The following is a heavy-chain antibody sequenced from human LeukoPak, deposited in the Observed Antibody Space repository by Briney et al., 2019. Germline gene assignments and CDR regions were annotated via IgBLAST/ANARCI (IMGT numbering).Heavy chain of an antibody. D-gene: IGHD3-10*01. V-gene: IGHV3-23*01. CDR2: ISGSAGGT. CDR3: AKRGVMIRVILVGFYKEAYYFDS. J-gene: IGHJ4*02. CDR1: GITLSNYG. Sequence: GGSLRLSCAVSGITLSNYGMSWVRQAPGKGLEWVAGISGSAGGTYYADSVKGRFTISRDNAKNTLYLQLNNLRAEDTAVYFCAKRGVMIRVILVGFYKEAYYFDSWGQGALVTVSS.